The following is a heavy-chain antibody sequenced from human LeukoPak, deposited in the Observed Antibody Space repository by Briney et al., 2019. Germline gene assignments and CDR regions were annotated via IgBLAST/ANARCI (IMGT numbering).Heavy chain of an antibody. CDR3: ARVVRLSDNNFFDY. J-gene: IGHJ4*02. CDR2: IDWDDEK. CDR1: GFSLSTRTMC. Sequence: ESGPTLFNPTPTLTLTCTFSGFSLSTRTMCVSWIRQTPGKALEWLARIDWDDEKHYRTSLRTRLTVSKDTSKSQVVLTMTNMDPVDTATYYCARVVRLSDNNFFDYWGQGNLVTVSS. D-gene: IGHD3-10*02. V-gene: IGHV2-70*11.